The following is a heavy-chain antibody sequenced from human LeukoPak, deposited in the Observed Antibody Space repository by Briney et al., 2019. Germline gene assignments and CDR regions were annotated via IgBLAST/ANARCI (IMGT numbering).Heavy chain of an antibody. Sequence: GGSLRLSCAASGFTFNSYAMSWVRQAPGKGLEWVAFIRYDGNNKYYADSVKGRFTISRDNSKNTLYLQMNSLRAEDTAVYYCAKAGNLGGSNYLYYYMDVWGKGTTVTISS. CDR2: IRYDGNNK. J-gene: IGHJ6*03. CDR3: AKAGNLGGSNYLYYYMDV. CDR1: GFTFNSYA. D-gene: IGHD1-26*01. V-gene: IGHV3-30*02.